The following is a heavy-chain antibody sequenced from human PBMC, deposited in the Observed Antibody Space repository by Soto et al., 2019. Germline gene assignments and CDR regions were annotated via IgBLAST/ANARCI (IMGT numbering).Heavy chain of an antibody. Sequence: PWSFLRFSCAAFGFSFSSYWMHWVRQAPGKGLVWVSRINSDGSSTSYADSVKGRFTISRDNAKNTLYLQMNSLRAEDTAVYYCVLRNWFDAWGQGTLFSVS. CDR2: INSDGSST. D-gene: IGHD3-16*01. CDR3: VLRNWFDA. J-gene: IGHJ5*02. V-gene: IGHV3-74*01. CDR1: GFSFSSYW.